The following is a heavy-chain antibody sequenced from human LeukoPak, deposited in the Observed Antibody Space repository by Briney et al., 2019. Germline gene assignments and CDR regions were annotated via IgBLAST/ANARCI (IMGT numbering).Heavy chain of an antibody. Sequence: PGGSLRLSCAASGFTFSSYAMNWVRQAPGKGLEWVSAITGSGGRTYYADSVKGRFTISRDNSKNTLYLQMNSLRAEDTAVYYCAKYGGSYYIAYWGQGTLVTVSS. D-gene: IGHD1-26*01. V-gene: IGHV3-23*01. CDR3: AKYGGSYYIAY. J-gene: IGHJ4*02. CDR1: GFTFSSYA. CDR2: ITGSGGRT.